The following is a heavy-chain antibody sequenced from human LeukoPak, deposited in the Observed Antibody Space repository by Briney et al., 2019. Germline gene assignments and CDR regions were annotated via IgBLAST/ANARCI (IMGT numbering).Heavy chain of an antibody. CDR2: ISHDGSNK. Sequence: PGRSLRLSCAASGFTFSSYAMHWVRQAPGKGLEWVAVISHDGSNKYYADSVKGRFTISRDNSKNTLYLQMNSLRAEDTAVYYCARAYSGSGIAAAGILDYWGQGTLVTVSS. CDR3: ARAYSGSGIAAAGILDY. D-gene: IGHD6-13*01. V-gene: IGHV3-30-3*01. J-gene: IGHJ4*02. CDR1: GFTFSSYA.